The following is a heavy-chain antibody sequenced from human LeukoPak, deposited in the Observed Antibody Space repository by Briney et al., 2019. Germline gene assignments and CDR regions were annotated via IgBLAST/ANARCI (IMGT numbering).Heavy chain of an antibody. V-gene: IGHV3-30*02. CDR3: ANGGTYYYDSSGLQGGAFDI. J-gene: IGHJ3*02. CDR1: GFTFSSYS. D-gene: IGHD3-22*01. Sequence: GGSLRLSCAASGFTFSSYSMNWVRQAPGKGLEWVAFIRYDGSNKYYADSVKGRFTISRDNSKNTLYLQMNSLRAEDTAVYYCANGGTYYYDSSGLQGGAFDIWGQGTMVTVSS. CDR2: IRYDGSNK.